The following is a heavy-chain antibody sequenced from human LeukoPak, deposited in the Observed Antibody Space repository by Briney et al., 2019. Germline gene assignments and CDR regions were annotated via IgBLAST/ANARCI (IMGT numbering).Heavy chain of an antibody. V-gene: IGHV3-23*01. J-gene: IGHJ3*02. Sequence: GGSLRLSCAASGFTFSSYAMSWVRQAPGKGLEWVSATSGSGGSTYYADSVKGRFTISRDNSKNTLYLQMNSLRAEDTAVYYCAKDMYYYDSSGYYFLWAFDIWGQGTMVTVSS. D-gene: IGHD3-22*01. CDR1: GFTFSSYA. CDR3: AKDMYYYDSSGYYFLWAFDI. CDR2: TSGSGGST.